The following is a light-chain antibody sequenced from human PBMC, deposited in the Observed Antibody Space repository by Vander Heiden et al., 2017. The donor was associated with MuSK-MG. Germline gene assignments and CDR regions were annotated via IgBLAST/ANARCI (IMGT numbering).Light chain of an antibody. J-gene: IGKJ1*01. CDR3: QQTYITPWT. Sequence: DIQMTQSPSSLSASVGDRVTITCRASQNIDNYLNWYQHIPGKAPHLLIYAASTLQSGVPSRFSGTGSGTDFTLTISSLQPEDFAIYYCQQTYITPWTFGRWTKVEIK. V-gene: IGKV1-39*01. CDR1: QNIDNY. CDR2: AAS.